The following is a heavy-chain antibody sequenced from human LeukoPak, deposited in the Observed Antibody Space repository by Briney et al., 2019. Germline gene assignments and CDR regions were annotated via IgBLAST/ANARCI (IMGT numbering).Heavy chain of an antibody. CDR2: ISSSSSYI. CDR1: GFTFSSYS. J-gene: IGHJ4*02. D-gene: IGHD3-22*01. V-gene: IGHV3-21*01. Sequence: GGSLRLSCAASGFTFSSYSMNWVRRAPGKGLEWVSSISSSSSYIYYADSVKGRFTISRDNAKNSLYLQMNSLRAEDTAVYYCARDEDSSGYNTIDYWGQGTLVTVSS. CDR3: ARDEDSSGYNTIDY.